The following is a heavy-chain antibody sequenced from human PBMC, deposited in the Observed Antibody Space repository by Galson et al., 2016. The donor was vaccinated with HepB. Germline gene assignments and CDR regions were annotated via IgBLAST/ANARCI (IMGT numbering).Heavy chain of an antibody. Sequence: SLRLSCATSGLSFNDRAMSWVRQAPGRGLEWVSGVTGTGESTYYTDSVKGRFTISRDNSKNTQYLQMNSLRAEDTAIYYCANVSPYYYDKSGYYWGQGTLVTVSS. J-gene: IGHJ4*02. CDR1: GLSFNDRA. CDR3: ANVSPYYYDKSGYY. V-gene: IGHV3-23*01. CDR2: VTGTGEST. D-gene: IGHD3-22*01.